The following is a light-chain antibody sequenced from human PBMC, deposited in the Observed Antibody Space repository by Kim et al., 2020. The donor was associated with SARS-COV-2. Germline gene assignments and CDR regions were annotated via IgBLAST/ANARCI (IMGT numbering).Light chain of an antibody. Sequence: DIVMTQSPLSLAVTPGEPASISCRSRQSLLYSNGYNYVTWYLQKPGQSRRLLIYLGSTRASGVPDRFSGSGSGTDFTLKISRVEAEAVGVSYCMQRLQIPPTFGPGTKVDIK. CDR1: QSLLYSNGYNY. CDR2: LGS. J-gene: IGKJ3*01. V-gene: IGKV2-28*01. CDR3: MQRLQIPPT.